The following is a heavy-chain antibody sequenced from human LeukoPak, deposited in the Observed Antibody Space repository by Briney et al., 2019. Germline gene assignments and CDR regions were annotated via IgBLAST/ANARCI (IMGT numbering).Heavy chain of an antibody. CDR2: INAGNGNT. V-gene: IGHV1-3*01. CDR1: GYTFTSYA. D-gene: IGHD3-10*01. Sequence: ASVNVSCKASGYTFTSYAMHWVRQAPGQRLEWMGWINAGNGNTKYSQKFQGRVTITRDTSASTAYMELSSLRSEDTAVYYCARLGLKSPRGFDYWGQGTLVTVSS. J-gene: IGHJ4*02. CDR3: ARLGLKSPRGFDY.